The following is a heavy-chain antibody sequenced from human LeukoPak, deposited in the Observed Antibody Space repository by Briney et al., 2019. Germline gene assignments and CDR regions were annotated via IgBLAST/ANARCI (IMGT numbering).Heavy chain of an antibody. CDR2: IKSKTDGGTT. CDR1: GFTFSNAW. J-gene: IGHJ6*02. Sequence: PGGSLRLSCAASGFTFSNAWMSWVRQAPGKGLEWVGRIKSKTDGGTTDYAAPVKGRFTISRDDSENTLYLQMNSLKTEDTAVYYCTTEGGDSSSSDYGMDVWGQGTTVTVSS. V-gene: IGHV3-15*01. CDR3: TTEGGDSSSSDYGMDV. D-gene: IGHD6-6*01.